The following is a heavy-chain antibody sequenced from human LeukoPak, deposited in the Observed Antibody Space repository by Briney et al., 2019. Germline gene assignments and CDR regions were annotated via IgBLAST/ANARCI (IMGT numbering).Heavy chain of an antibody. CDR2: ISGGSDGT. V-gene: IGHV3-23*01. CDR3: AKGGTSGGSCYFDY. CDR1: GFTFINYA. D-gene: IGHD2-15*01. J-gene: IGHJ4*02. Sequence: GGSLRLSCAASGFTFINYAMSWVRQAPGMGLEWVSGISGGSDGTYYADSVKGRFTISRDNSKNTMYLQMNSLRAEDTAIYYCAKGGTSGGSCYFDYWGQGTLVSVSS.